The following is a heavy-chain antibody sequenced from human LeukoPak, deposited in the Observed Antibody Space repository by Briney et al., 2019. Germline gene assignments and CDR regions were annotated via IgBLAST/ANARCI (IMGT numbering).Heavy chain of an antibody. CDR3: AKDRYSYAFEYSDS. D-gene: IGHD5-18*01. CDR2: ISSTSSYI. V-gene: IGHV3-21*01. Sequence: GGSLRLSCAASGFIFSTYSMNWVRQAPGKGLEWVSSISSTSSYIYFADSVKGRFTISRDNSKNTLSLQVSSLRTEDTAVYYCAKDRYSYAFEYSDSWGQGTLVTVSS. J-gene: IGHJ4*02. CDR1: GFIFSTYS.